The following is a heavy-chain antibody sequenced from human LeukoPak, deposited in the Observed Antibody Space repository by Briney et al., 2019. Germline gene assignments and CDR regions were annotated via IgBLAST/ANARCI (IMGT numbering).Heavy chain of an antibody. CDR3: ARACYDSSGSHFDY. V-gene: IGHV3-48*02. Sequence: GGSLRLSCAASGFTFSRYGMNWVRQAPGKGLEWVSYISRSSSTVYYADSVKGRFTISRDNAKNSLHLQMNSLRDEDAAVYYCARACYDSSGSHFDYWGQGTLVTVSS. D-gene: IGHD3-22*01. J-gene: IGHJ4*02. CDR2: ISRSSSTV. CDR1: GFTFSRYG.